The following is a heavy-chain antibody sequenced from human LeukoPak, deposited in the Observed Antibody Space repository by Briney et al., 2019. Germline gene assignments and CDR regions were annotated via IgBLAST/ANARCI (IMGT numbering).Heavy chain of an antibody. CDR2: IDPNSGGT. J-gene: IGHJ6*03. D-gene: IGHD6-13*01. CDR1: GYTFTGYY. CDR3: ARDGGYSSSWSVYYYYYMDV. Sequence: ASVKVSCKASGYTFTGYYMHWVRQAPGQGLEWMGWIDPNSGGTNYAQKFQGRVTMTRDTSISTAYMELSRLRSDDTAVYYCARDGGYSSSWSVYYYYYMDVWGKGTTVTISS. V-gene: IGHV1-2*02.